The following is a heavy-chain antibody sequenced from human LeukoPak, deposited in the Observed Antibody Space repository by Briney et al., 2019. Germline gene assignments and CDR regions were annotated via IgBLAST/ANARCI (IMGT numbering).Heavy chain of an antibody. CDR3: AREYRSSAGY. V-gene: IGHV4-39*02. Sequence: PSETLSLTCTVPGGSISDSSYYWGWFRQPPGKGLERIGSSYYRGSTYYHPSRKNRLTISVDTSKNQFSLKLSSVTAADTAVYFCAREYRSSAGYWGQGTLVTVSS. D-gene: IGHD6-6*01. J-gene: IGHJ4*02. CDR2: SYYRGST. CDR1: GGSISDSSYY.